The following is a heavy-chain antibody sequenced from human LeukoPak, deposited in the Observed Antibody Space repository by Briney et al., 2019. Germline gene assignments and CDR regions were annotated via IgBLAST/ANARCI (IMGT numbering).Heavy chain of an antibody. V-gene: IGHV4-34*01. Sequence: PSETLSLTCAVYGGSFSGYYWSWIRQPPGKGLEWIGEINHSGSTNYNPSLKSRVTISVDTSKNQFSLKLSSVTAADTAVYYCASSYGDYPYYYYYMDVWGKGTTVTISS. J-gene: IGHJ6*03. CDR1: GGSFSGYY. D-gene: IGHD4-17*01. CDR3: ASSYGDYPYYYYYMDV. CDR2: INHSGST.